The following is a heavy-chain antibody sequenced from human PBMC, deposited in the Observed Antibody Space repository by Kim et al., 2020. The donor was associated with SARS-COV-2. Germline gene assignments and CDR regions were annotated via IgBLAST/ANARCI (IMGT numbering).Heavy chain of an antibody. D-gene: IGHD6-13*01. CDR2: INHSGST. CDR1: GGSFSGYY. V-gene: IGHV4-34*01. J-gene: IGHJ2*01. CDR3: ARGRYSSSWYGPHWYFDL. Sequence: SETLSLTCAVYGGSFSGYYWSWIRQPPGKGLEWIGEINHSGSTNYNPSLKSRVTISVDTSKNQFSLKLSSVTAADTAVYYCARGRYSSSWYGPHWYFDLWGRGTLFTVSS.